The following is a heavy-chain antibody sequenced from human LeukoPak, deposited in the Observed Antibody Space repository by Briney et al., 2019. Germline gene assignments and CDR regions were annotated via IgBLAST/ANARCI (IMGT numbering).Heavy chain of an antibody. Sequence: VATVKVSCKASGYTFTSYYMHWVRQAPGQGLEWMGTINPSGGSTSYAQKFQGRVTMTRATSTSSVYMELSSLRSEDTAVFYCARSSAYDYWGQGTLVTVPS. CDR1: GYTFTSYY. J-gene: IGHJ4*02. CDR2: INPSGGST. CDR3: ARSSAYDY. V-gene: IGHV1-46*01. D-gene: IGHD3-22*01.